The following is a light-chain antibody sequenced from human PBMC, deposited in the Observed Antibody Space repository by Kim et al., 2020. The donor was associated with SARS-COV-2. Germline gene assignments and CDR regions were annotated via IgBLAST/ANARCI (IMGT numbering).Light chain of an antibody. CDR1: QSVGTH. Sequence: GFPGERATRSCSARQSVGTHLAWYQQKPGQPPRLLISGISTRTTGIPARFSGSGSGTEFTLTISSLQSEDFAVYYCHQHNDWPLTFGGGTKVDIK. CDR2: GIS. J-gene: IGKJ4*01. V-gene: IGKV3-15*01. CDR3: HQHNDWPLT.